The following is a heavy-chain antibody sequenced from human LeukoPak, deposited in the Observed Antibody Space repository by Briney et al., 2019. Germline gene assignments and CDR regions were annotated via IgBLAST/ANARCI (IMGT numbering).Heavy chain of an antibody. J-gene: IGHJ4*02. CDR2: IYSGGST. V-gene: IGHV3-53*01. D-gene: IGHD5-12*01. CDR1: GFTVSSNY. Sequence: TGGSLRLSCAASGFTVSSNYMSWVRQAPGKGLEWVSAIYSGGSTYYADSVKGRFTISRDNSKNTLYLQINSLRAEDTAVYYCARGDSGYDRTFDYWGQGTLVTVSS. CDR3: ARGDSGYDRTFDY.